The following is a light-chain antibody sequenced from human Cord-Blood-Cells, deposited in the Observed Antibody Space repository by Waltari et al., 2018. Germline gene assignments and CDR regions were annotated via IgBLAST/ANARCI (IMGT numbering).Light chain of an antibody. J-gene: IGLJ1*01. CDR1: SSDVVGYNY. CDR3: SSYTSSSTYV. Sequence: SALTQPAPVSGSPGQSSTISCTGTSSDVVGYNYVSWYQQHPGKAPKLMIYDVSNRPSGVSNRFSGSKSGNTASLTISGLQAEDEADYYCSSYTSSSTYVFGTGTKVTVL. CDR2: DVS. V-gene: IGLV2-14*01.